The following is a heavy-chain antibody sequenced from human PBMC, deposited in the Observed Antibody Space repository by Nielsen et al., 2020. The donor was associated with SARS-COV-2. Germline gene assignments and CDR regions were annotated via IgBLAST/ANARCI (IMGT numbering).Heavy chain of an antibody. V-gene: IGHV3-23*01. CDR2: ISGSGAGT. J-gene: IGHJ6*02. D-gene: IGHD5-24*01. CDR1: GFSFSTYA. CDR3: ARDGMATTDGPYGMDV. Sequence: GESLKISCAASGFSFSTYAMSWVRQAPGKGLEWVSAISGSGAGTFYADSVKGRFTISRDNSKNTLYLQMNSLRAEDTAVYYCARDGMATTDGPYGMDVWGQGTTVTVSS.